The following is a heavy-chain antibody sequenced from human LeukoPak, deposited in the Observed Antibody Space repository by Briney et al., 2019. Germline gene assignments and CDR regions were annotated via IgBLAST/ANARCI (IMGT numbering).Heavy chain of an antibody. CDR3: TTDPSGSSWYEGGYYFDY. J-gene: IGHJ4*02. CDR2: IKSKTDGGTT. V-gene: IGHV3-15*01. Sequence: GGSLRLSCAASGFTFSNAWMSWVRQAPGKGLEWVGRIKSKTDGGTTDYAAPVKGRFTISRDDSKNTLYLQMNSLKTEDTAVYYCTTDPSGSSWYEGGYYFDYWGQGTLVTVSS. CDR1: GFTFSNAW. D-gene: IGHD6-13*01.